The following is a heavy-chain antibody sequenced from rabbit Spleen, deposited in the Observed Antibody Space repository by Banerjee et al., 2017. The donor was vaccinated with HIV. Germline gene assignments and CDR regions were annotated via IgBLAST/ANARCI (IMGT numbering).Heavy chain of an antibody. J-gene: IGHJ4*01. Sequence: QQQLVESGGGLVKPGASLTLTCKASGFSFSDRDVMCWVRQAPGKGLQWIACINTYTGKPVYATWAKGRFTISRTSSTTVTLQMTSLTAADTATYFCARDLASVVGWNFNLGGPGTLVTVS. CDR1: GFSFSDRDV. CDR2: INTYTGKP. D-gene: IGHD3-1*01. V-gene: IGHV1S45*01. CDR3: ARDLASVVGWNFNL.